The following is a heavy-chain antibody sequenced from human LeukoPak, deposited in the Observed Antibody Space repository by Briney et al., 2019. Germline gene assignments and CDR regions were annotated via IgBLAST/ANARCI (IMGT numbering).Heavy chain of an antibody. V-gene: IGHV1-2*02. Sequence: ASVTVSCKPSGYTFTGYYMHWVRQAPGQGLEWMGWINPNSGGTNYAQKFQGRVTMTRDTSISTAYMELSRLRSDDTAVYYCARSACSSASCYAHFDYWGQGTLVTVSS. CDR3: ARSACSSASCYAHFDY. D-gene: IGHD2-2*01. CDR2: INPNSGGT. CDR1: GYTFTGYY. J-gene: IGHJ4*02.